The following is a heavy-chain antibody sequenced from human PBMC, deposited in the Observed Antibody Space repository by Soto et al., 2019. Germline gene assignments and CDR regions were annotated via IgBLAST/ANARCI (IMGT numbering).Heavy chain of an antibody. CDR3: HRQDYIGTRSGAFVDY. V-gene: IGHV3-23*01. J-gene: IGHJ4*02. Sequence: GGSLRLSCAASGFTFSSYAMSWVRQAPGKGLEWVSAISGSGGSTYYADSVKGRFTISRDNSKNTLYLQMNSLRAEDTAVYYCHRQDYIGTRSGAFVDYWGQGTQVTVSS. CDR1: GFTFSSYA. D-gene: IGHD6-25*01. CDR2: ISGSGGST.